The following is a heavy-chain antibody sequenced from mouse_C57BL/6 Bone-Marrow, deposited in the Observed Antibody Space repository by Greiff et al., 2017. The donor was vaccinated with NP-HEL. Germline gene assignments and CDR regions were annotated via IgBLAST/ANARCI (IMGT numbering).Heavy chain of an antibody. D-gene: IGHD4-1*01. Sequence: EVKLVESGGGLVKPGGSLKLSCAASGFTFSSYAMSWVRQTPEKRLEWVATISDGGSYTYYPDNVKGRFTISRDNAKNNLYLQMSHLKSEDTAMYYCARELGLWFAYWGQGTLVTVSA. V-gene: IGHV5-4*01. CDR1: GFTFSSYA. CDR2: ISDGGSYT. J-gene: IGHJ3*01. CDR3: ARELGLWFAY.